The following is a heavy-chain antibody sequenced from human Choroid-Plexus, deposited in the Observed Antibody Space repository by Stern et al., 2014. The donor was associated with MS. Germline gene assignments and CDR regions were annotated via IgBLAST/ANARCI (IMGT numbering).Heavy chain of an antibody. Sequence: VQLVESGGGLVQPGGSLTISCTAAGFTFGNYWMTWVRQAPGKGLEWGANIKEDGTEKNYVNSVKGGFTISRDNARNSLYLQMNSLRVEDTALYYCARVYNTIYGIVTQRGSGMDVWGQGTTVIVSS. V-gene: IGHV3-7*01. D-gene: IGHD3-3*01. CDR3: ARVYNTIYGIVTQRGSGMDV. CDR1: GFTFGNYW. J-gene: IGHJ6*02. CDR2: IKEDGTEK.